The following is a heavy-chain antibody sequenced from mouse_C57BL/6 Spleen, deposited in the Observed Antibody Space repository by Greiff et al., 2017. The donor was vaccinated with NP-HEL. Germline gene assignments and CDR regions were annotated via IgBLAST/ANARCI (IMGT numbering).Heavy chain of an antibody. D-gene: IGHD1-1*01. CDR2: IDPEDGET. CDR1: GFNIKDYY. CDR3: ARSGSSPAWFAY. J-gene: IGHJ3*01. Sequence: EVQLQQSGAELVKPGASVKLSCTASGFNIKDYYMHWVKQRTEQGLEWIGRIDPEDGETKYATKFQGKATITADTSSNTAYRQLSSLTSEDTAVYYCARSGSSPAWFAYWGQGTLVTVSA. V-gene: IGHV14-2*01.